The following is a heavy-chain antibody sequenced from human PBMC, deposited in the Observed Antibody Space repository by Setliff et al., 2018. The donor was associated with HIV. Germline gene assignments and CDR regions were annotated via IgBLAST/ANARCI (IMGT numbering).Heavy chain of an antibody. D-gene: IGHD6-19*01. J-gene: IGHJ4*02. Sequence: GGSLRLSCAASGFTFSSYAMYWVRQAPGKGLEWVANIKEDGSEQYYVDSVKGRFTISRDNAKKSLFLQMNSLRAEDTAVYYCARSIGSGWSSLEYWGQGTLVTVSS. CDR3: ARSIGSGWSSLEY. CDR2: IKEDGSEQ. CDR1: GFTFSSYA. V-gene: IGHV3-7*01.